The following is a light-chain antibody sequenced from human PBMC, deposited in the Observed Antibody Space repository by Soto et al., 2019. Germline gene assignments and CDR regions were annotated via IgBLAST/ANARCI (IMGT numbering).Light chain of an antibody. CDR1: QSVGSN. CDR2: GAS. CDR3: QHYSNWPPWT. Sequence: EIVMTQSPGTLSVSPGARATLSCRVSQSVGSNLAWYQQKPGQAPRLLIYGASTRATGIPVRFTGSGSGTEFTLTISSLQSEDFALYYCQHYSNWPPWTFGRGTKVEIK. V-gene: IGKV3-15*01. J-gene: IGKJ1*01.